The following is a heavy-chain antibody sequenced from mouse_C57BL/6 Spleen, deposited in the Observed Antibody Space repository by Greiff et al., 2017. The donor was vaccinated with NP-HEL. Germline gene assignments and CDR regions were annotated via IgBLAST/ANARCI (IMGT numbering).Heavy chain of an antibody. Sequence: QVQLQQPGAELVKPGASVKMSCKASGFTFTSYWITWVKQRPGQGLEWIGYINPSSGYTKYNQKFKDKATLTADKSSSTAYMQLSSLTSEDSAVYYCAREGDYDGFAYWGQGTLVTVSA. J-gene: IGHJ3*01. D-gene: IGHD2-4*01. V-gene: IGHV1S26*01. CDR2: INPSSGYT. CDR1: GFTFTSYW. CDR3: AREGDYDGFAY.